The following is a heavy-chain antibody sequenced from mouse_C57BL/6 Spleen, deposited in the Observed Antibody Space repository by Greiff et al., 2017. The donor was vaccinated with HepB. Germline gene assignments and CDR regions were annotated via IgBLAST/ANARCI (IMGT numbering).Heavy chain of an antibody. CDR3: ARFLDFDY. V-gene: IGHV1-26*01. J-gene: IGHJ2*01. Sequence: VQLKHSGPELVKPGASVKISCKASGYTFTDYYMNWVKQSHGKSLEWIGDINPNNGGTSYNQKFKGKATLTVDKSSSTAYMELRSLTSEDSAVYYCARFLDFDYWGQGTTLTVSS. CDR2: INPNNGGT. CDR1: GYTFTDYY.